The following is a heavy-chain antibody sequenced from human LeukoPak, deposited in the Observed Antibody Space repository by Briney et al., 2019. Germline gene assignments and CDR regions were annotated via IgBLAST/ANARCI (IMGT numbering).Heavy chain of an antibody. CDR1: GFTFTTYS. D-gene: IGHD6-6*01. CDR3: TRDSSSSSGRAFDI. CDR2: ITTTSSTM. Sequence: GGSLRLSCAASGFTFTTYSMNWVRQAPVKGLEWVSYITTTSSTMYYADSVKGRFTISRDNAKNSLYLQMNSLRAEDTAVYYCTRDSSSSSGRAFDIWGQGTMVTVSS. V-gene: IGHV3-48*01. J-gene: IGHJ3*02.